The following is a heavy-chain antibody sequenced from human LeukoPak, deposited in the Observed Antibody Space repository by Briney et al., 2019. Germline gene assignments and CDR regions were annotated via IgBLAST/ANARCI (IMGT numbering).Heavy chain of an antibody. Sequence: VASVKVSRKASGYTFTSYDINWARQATGQGLEWMGWMNPDSGNTGYAQKFQGRVAMTRNTSISTAYMELSSLRSEDTAVYYCAGAIVGATSYYFDYWGQGTLVTVSS. CDR3: AGAIVGATSYYFDY. J-gene: IGHJ4*02. CDR2: MNPDSGNT. V-gene: IGHV1-8*01. CDR1: GYTFTSYD. D-gene: IGHD1-26*01.